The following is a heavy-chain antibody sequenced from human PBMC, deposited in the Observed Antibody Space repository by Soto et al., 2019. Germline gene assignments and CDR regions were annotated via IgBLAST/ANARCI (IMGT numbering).Heavy chain of an antibody. D-gene: IGHD2-15*01. J-gene: IGHJ2*01. V-gene: IGHV4-4*02. CDR1: GGSISSSNW. Sequence: QVQLQESGPGLVKPSGTLSLTCAVSGGSISSSNWWSWVRQPPGKGMEWIGEIYHSRSTNYNPTLKRRGTISVDKSKNQFSLKLSSVTAADTAVYYCARYVGSVDWYFDLWGRGTLVTVSS. CDR2: IYHSRST. CDR3: ARYVGSVDWYFDL.